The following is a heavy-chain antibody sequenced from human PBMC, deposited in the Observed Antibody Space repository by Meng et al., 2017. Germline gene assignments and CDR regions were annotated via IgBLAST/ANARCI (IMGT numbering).Heavy chain of an antibody. CDR2: ISGSGGST. CDR3: ANLAGLWFGELAHNDAFDI. V-gene: IGHV3-23*01. J-gene: IGHJ3*02. Sequence: GESLKISCAASGFTFSSYAMSWVRQAPGKGLEWVSAISGSGGSTYYADSVKGQFTISRDNSKNTLYLQMNSLRAEDTAVYYCANLAGLWFGELAHNDAFDIWGQGTMVTVSS. D-gene: IGHD3-10*01. CDR1: GFTFSSYA.